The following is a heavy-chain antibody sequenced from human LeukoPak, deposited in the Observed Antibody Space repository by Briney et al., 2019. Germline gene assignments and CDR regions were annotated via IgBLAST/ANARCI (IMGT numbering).Heavy chain of an antibody. J-gene: IGHJ4*02. D-gene: IGHD1-1*01. CDR1: GFTFASYS. CDR2: ISGDSTYI. V-gene: IGHV3-21*01. CDR3: ARVSGRLERQSDLDY. Sequence: PGGSLRLSCAASGFTFASYSMNWVRQAPGKGLEWVSSISGDSTYIYNAGSVKGRFTISRDNAQASLYLQMICLRADDTAVYYCARVSGRLERQSDLDYWGQGTLVIVSS.